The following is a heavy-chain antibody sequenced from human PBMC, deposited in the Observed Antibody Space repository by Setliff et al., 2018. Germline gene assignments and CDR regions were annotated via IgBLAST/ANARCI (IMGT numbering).Heavy chain of an antibody. V-gene: IGHV3-30*04. CDR2: ISSDGRNE. Sequence: GGSLRLSCAASGFTFGPYTMHWVRQAPGKGLEWVAVISSDGRNENYADSVQGRFTISRDNSKNTLYLQMDSLRAEDTAVYYCARNWVTAQHYYYGMDVWGQGTTVTVSS. CDR1: GFTFGPYT. CDR3: ARNWVTAQHYYYGMDV. D-gene: IGHD2-21*02. J-gene: IGHJ6*02.